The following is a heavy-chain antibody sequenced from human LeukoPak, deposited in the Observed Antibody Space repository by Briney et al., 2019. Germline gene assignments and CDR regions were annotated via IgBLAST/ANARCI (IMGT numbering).Heavy chain of an antibody. CDR1: GFTISSYA. V-gene: IGHV3-23*01. J-gene: IGHJ4*02. Sequence: GGSLRLSCAASGFTISSYAMSWVRQAPGKGLEWVSAISGSGGSTYYADSVKGRFTISRDNSKNTLYLQMNSLRAEDTAVYYCAKDYYYGSGSYFESHFDYWGQGTLVTVSS. D-gene: IGHD3-10*01. CDR2: ISGSGGST. CDR3: AKDYYYGSGSYFESHFDY.